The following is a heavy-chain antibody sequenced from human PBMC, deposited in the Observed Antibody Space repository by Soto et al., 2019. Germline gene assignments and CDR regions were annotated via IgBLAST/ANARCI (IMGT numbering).Heavy chain of an antibody. D-gene: IGHD3-10*01. Sequence: PGGSLRLSCAASGFTFSSYAMNWVRQAPGKGLEWVSVIYSGGSSYYAVSVQGRFTISRDNSKNTVYLQMNSLRGEDTAMYYCARLGPYGSESYSFRYNWFDPWGQGT. CDR1: GFTFSSYA. J-gene: IGHJ5*02. CDR2: IYSGGSS. V-gene: IGHV3-53*01. CDR3: ARLGPYGSESYSFRYNWFDP.